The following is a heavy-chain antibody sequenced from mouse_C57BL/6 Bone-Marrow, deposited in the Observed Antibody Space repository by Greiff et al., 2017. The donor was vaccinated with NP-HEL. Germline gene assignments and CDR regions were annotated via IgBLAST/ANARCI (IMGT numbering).Heavy chain of an antibody. CDR3: ARRGLSYYYGSSFDY. Sequence: VQGVESGAELVRPGTSVKLSCKASGYTFTSYWMHWVKQRPGQGLEWIGVIDPSDSYTNYNQKFKGKATLTVDTPASTAYMQLSSLTTEDSAVNYCARRGLSYYYGSSFDYWGQGTTLTVSS. CDR2: IDPSDSYT. CDR1: GYTFTSYW. D-gene: IGHD1-1*01. V-gene: IGHV1-59*01. J-gene: IGHJ2*01.